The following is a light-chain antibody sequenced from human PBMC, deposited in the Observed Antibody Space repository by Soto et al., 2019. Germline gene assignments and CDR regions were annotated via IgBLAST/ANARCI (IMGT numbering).Light chain of an antibody. CDR2: EVS. V-gene: IGLV2-14*01. CDR1: SSDVGGYNY. Sequence: QSALRQPASVCGSPGQSVTISCTGSSSDVGGYNYVSWYQQYPGKAPSLMIYEVSNRPSGVSDRFSGYKYGNTASLTISGLQAQDEADYYCSSYTSSDIYVFGTGTTVTVL. J-gene: IGLJ1*01. CDR3: SSYTSSDIYV.